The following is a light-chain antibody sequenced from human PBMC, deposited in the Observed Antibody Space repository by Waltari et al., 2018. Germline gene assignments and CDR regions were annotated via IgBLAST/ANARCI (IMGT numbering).Light chain of an antibody. J-gene: IGLJ1*01. CDR1: DVGGYDC. CDR2: RVT. CDR3: CSNAGSHTYF. Sequence: QSALTQPRSVSGSPGPSVTISCAGVDVGGYDCVSWYQQYPGKAPKLIIYRVTKRPSGVPDRFSGSRSGNTASLTISGLQAEDEADYYCCSNAGSHTYFFGPGTKVTVL. V-gene: IGLV2-11*01.